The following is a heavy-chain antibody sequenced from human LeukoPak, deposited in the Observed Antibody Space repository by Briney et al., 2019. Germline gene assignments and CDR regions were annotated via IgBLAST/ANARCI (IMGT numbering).Heavy chain of an antibody. Sequence: GGSLRLSCAASGFTFSSYWMHWVRQAPGKGLVWVSRINTDGSSTSYADSVKGRFTISRDNAKNTLYLQMNSLRAEDTAVYYCARGPNYYGSGSLEVGYWGQGTLVTVSS. J-gene: IGHJ4*02. D-gene: IGHD3-10*01. V-gene: IGHV3-74*01. CDR2: INTDGSST. CDR1: GFTFSSYW. CDR3: ARGPNYYGSGSLEVGY.